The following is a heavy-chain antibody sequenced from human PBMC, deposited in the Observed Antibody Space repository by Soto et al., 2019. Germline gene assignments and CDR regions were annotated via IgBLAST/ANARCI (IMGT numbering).Heavy chain of an antibody. V-gene: IGHV3-73*01. CDR1: GFALSGSG. CDR3: METLTPMDV. D-gene: IGHD4-17*01. CDR2: IRTKTNSYAT. J-gene: IGHJ6*02. Sequence: EVQLVESGGGLVQPGGSLKLSCAASGFALSGSGIHWVRQASGKGLEWVGHIRTKTNSYATEYAPSVRGRFTISRDDSKNTAYLQMASLKTEDTAVYYCMETLTPMDVWGQGTTVTVSS.